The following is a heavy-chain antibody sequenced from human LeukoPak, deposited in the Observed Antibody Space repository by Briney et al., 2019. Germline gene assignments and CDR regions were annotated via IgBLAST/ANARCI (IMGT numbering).Heavy chain of an antibody. CDR2: ISAYNGDT. CDR1: GYTFASYG. CDR3: ARDGTEDVRQSSQFFVKYEYNGMDV. Sequence: ASVKVSCKASGYTFASYGISWVRQAPGQGLEWIGWISAYNGDTNYAQKLQDRVTLTTDTSATTIYMELTSLISDDTAIYYCARDGTEDVRQSSQFFVKYEYNGMDVWGQGTTVTVSS. J-gene: IGHJ6*02. D-gene: IGHD2/OR15-2a*01. V-gene: IGHV1-18*01.